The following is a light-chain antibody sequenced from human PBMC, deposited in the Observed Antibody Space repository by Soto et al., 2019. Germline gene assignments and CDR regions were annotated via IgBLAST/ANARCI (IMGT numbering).Light chain of an antibody. Sequence: EIVMTQSPATVAVSPGERATLYCRASQSVRINVAWYQQKNGQAPRLLVYGASTRASGIPDRFSGSGSGTEFTLTISSLQPDDFATYYCQQYYTSPWTFGQGPRWIS. V-gene: IGKV3-15*01. CDR3: QQYYTSPWT. J-gene: IGKJ1*01. CDR2: GAS. CDR1: QSVRIN.